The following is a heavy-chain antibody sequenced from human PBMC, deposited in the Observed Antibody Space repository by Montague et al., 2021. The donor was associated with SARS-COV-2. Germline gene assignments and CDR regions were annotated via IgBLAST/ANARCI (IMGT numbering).Heavy chain of an antibody. V-gene: IGHV4-4*02. CDR2: IYHSGST. Sequence: SETLSLTCAVSGGSISSSNWWSWVRQPLGKGLEWIGEIYHSGSTNCNPSLKSRVTISVDKSKNQFSLKLSSVNAADTAVYYCARMALASSSSDFDYWGQGTLGTV. CDR1: GGSISSSNW. J-gene: IGHJ4*02. D-gene: IGHD6-6*01. CDR3: ARMALASSSSDFDY.